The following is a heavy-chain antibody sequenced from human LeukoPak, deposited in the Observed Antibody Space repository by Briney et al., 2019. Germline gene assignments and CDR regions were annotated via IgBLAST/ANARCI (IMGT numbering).Heavy chain of an antibody. J-gene: IGHJ6*03. CDR3: ARDRFIAVAGSFSYYYYYYMDV. CDR2: INWNGGRT. Sequence: GGSLRLSCAASGFTFDVYGMSGVGQAPGKGLEWVCGINWNGGRTGYADSVKGRFTISRDTAKSSLYLQKNTLRAEDTALYHCARDRFIAVAGSFSYYYYYYMDVWGKGTTVTISS. D-gene: IGHD6-19*01. V-gene: IGHV3-20*01. CDR1: GFTFDVYG.